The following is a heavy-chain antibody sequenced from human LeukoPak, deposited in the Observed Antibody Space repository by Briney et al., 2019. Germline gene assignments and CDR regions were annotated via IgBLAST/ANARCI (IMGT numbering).Heavy chain of an antibody. CDR2: IFYSGST. CDR1: GGSISSYY. J-gene: IGHJ6*02. CDR3: AGGVAPDPINYYYSRMDV. Sequence: SETLSLTCTVTGGSISSYYWSWIRQPPGKGLEWIGYIFYSGSTNYNPSLKSRVTISVDTSKNQFSLKLSSVTATDTSMYYWAGGVAPDPINYYYSRMDVWGQGTTVTVSS. V-gene: IGHV4-59*01. D-gene: IGHD2-2*01.